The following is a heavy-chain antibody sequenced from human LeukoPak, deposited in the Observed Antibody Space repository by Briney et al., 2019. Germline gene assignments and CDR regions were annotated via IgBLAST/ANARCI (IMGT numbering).Heavy chain of an antibody. CDR2: IYSGGTT. D-gene: IGHD3-3*02. Sequence: GGPLRLSCGASGFTASTYYMNWVPEAPGKGLEWVSIIYSGGTTYYADSVEGRFTISRDNSKNTLSPQMNSLRAEDTAVYFCARVGDHFHWNLDLWGGGTLVTLSS. CDR3: ARVGDHFHWNLDL. J-gene: IGHJ2*01. CDR1: GFTASTYY. V-gene: IGHV3-53*01.